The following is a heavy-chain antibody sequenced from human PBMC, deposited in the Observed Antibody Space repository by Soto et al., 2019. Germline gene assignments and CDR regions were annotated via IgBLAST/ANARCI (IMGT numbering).Heavy chain of an antibody. J-gene: IGHJ6*02. CDR2: IWYDGSKK. CDR3: ARGASSYSLWSGYYPSRNGMDV. Sequence: QVQVVESGGGVVQPGRSLRLSCAASGFTFSSFGMHWVRQAPGKGLEWVSLIWYDGSKKSYGDSVKGRFTISRDNSRNTVYLQMNSLKADDTAVYYCARGASSYSLWSGYYPSRNGMDVWGQGTTVTVSS. V-gene: IGHV3-33*01. D-gene: IGHD3-3*01. CDR1: GFTFSSFG.